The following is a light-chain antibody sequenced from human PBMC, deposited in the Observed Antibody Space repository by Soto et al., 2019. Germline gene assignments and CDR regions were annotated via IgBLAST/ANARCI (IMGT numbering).Light chain of an antibody. J-gene: IGLJ1*01. CDR1: SSDVGGYNY. Sequence: QSALTQPASVSGSPGQSITISCTGTSSDVGGYNYVSWYQQHPGKAPKLMIYEVSNRPSGVSNRFSGSKSGNTASLTISGLQAEDEADYYCSSYTSSSTGYVCGTGTK. V-gene: IGLV2-14*01. CDR3: SSYTSSSTGYV. CDR2: EVS.